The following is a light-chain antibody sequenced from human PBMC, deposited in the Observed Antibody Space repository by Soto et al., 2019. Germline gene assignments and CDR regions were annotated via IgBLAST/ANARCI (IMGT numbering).Light chain of an antibody. CDR3: QQYNSYRA. Sequence: EIVLTQSPGTLSLSSGERATLSCRASQSVSSRYLAWYQQKPGQAPRLLIYGASSRATGIPDRFSGSGSGTEFTLTISSLQPDDFATYYCQQYNSYRAFGQGTKVDIK. J-gene: IGKJ1*01. CDR1: QSVSSRY. V-gene: IGKV3-20*01. CDR2: GAS.